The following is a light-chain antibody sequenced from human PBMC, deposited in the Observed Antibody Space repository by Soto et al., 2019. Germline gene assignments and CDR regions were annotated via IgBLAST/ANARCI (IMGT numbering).Light chain of an antibody. CDR2: DDT. J-gene: IGLJ2*01. CDR3: SSYTNIVTLV. Sequence: QSVLTQPPSVSGAPGQRVIISCTGSSSNIGADYAVHWYQHLPGTAPKLLITDDTSRPSGVPDRFSGSKSGNTASLTISGLQADDEADYYCSSYTNIVTLVFGGGTQLTVL. CDR1: SSNIGADYA. V-gene: IGLV1-40*01.